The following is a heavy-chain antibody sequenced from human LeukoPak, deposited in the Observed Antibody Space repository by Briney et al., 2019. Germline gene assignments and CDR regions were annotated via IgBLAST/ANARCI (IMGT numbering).Heavy chain of an antibody. CDR3: AKDRSVTMVRGVISP. CDR2: ISYDGSNK. D-gene: IGHD3-10*01. V-gene: IGHV3-30*04. Sequence: PGGSLRLSCAASGFTFSSYAMHWVRQAPGKGLEWVAVISYDGSNKYYADSVKGRFTISRDNSKNTLYLQMNSLRAEDTAVYYCAKDRSVTMVRGVISPWGQGTLVTVSS. J-gene: IGHJ5*02. CDR1: GFTFSSYA.